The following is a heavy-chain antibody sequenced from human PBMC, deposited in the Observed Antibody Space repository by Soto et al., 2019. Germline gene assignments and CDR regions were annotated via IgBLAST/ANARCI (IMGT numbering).Heavy chain of an antibody. Sequence: QVQLVQSGAEVKKPGSSVKVSCKASGGTFSSYSISWVRQAPGQGLEWMGGFIPIFGTANYTQKFQGRVTITADESTSTAYMELSSLRSEDTAVYYCASGLLGYCSGGSCYYYFDYWGQGTLVTVSS. D-gene: IGHD2-15*01. CDR2: FIPIFGTA. CDR1: GGTFSSYS. V-gene: IGHV1-69*12. CDR3: ASGLLGYCSGGSCYYYFDY. J-gene: IGHJ4*02.